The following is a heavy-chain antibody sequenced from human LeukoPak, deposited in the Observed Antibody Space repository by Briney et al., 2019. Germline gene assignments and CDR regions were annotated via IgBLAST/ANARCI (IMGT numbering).Heavy chain of an antibody. D-gene: IGHD3-22*01. CDR1: GGSYSGYY. CDR2: INHSGST. V-gene: IGHV4-34*01. J-gene: IGHJ3*02. CDR3: ARRLRGLIVGAFDI. Sequence: SKTLSLTCAVYGGSYSGYYWSWIRQPPGKGLEWIGEINHSGSTNYNPSLKSRVTISVDTSKNQFSLKLSFVTAADTAVYYCARRLRGLIVGAFDIWGQGTMVTVSS.